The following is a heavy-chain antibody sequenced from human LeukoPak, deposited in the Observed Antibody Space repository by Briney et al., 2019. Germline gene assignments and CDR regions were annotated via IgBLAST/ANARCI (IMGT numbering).Heavy chain of an antibody. V-gene: IGHV3-21*01. J-gene: IGHJ4*02. CDR1: GFTFSTYT. Sequence: GGSLRLSCAASGFTFSTYTMNWVRQAPGKGLEWVSSISSSSNYIYYADSVKGRFTISRDNAKNSLYLQMNSLRAEDTAVYYCAREAVTTFYFDYWGQGTLVTVSS. CDR2: ISSSSNYI. CDR3: AREAVTTFYFDY. D-gene: IGHD4-17*01.